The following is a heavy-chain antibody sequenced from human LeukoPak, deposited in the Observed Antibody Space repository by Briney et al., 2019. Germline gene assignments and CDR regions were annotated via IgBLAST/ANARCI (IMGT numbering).Heavy chain of an antibody. CDR3: ATIKRGDIYGYFDF. Sequence: SETLSLTCTVSSGSISSHYWSWLRQPPGKGLEWIAYLYDSVRTKDNPSLKGRVTLSADTSKNQHSLRLSSVTAADTAVYYCATIKRGDIYGYFDFWGQGILVTVSS. D-gene: IGHD5-18*01. V-gene: IGHV4-59*11. CDR1: SGSISSHY. CDR2: LYDSVRT. J-gene: IGHJ4*02.